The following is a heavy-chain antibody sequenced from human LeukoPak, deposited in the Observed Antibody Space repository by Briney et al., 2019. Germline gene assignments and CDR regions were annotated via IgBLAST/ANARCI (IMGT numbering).Heavy chain of an antibody. CDR3: AGTLGYCNDFSCPGMAP. CDR2: IEPNTGGT. J-gene: IGHJ5*02. CDR1: GHTFTNYY. Sequence: ASVKVSCKTSGHTFTNYYIQWVRQAPGQGLEWMGWIEPNTGGTIYSQKFQGRVTMTRDRSINTAYMGLSSLRSDDTAIYYCAGTLGYCNDFSCPGMAPWGRGTLVTVSS. V-gene: IGHV1-2*02. D-gene: IGHD2-15*01.